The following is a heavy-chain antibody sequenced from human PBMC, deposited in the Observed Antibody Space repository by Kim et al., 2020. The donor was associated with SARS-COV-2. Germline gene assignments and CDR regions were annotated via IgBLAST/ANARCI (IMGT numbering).Heavy chain of an antibody. CDR3: ATVLSKDSNY. CDR2: ISSSSRTI. J-gene: IGHJ4*02. Sequence: GGSLRLSCSASGFTFSNYNMNWVRQAPGKGLEWVSFISSSSRTIYYADSVKGRFTISRDNDENSLFLQMNGLRAEDTALYYCATVLSKDSNYWGQGTLV. V-gene: IGHV3-48*01. CDR1: GFTFSNYN. D-gene: IGHD2-15*01.